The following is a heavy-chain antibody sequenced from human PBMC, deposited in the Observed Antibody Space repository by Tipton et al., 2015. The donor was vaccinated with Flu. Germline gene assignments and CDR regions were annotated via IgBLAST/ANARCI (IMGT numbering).Heavy chain of an antibody. CDR3: SRRDYSNYVSDPKRWFDP. D-gene: IGHD4-11*01. CDR2: VSRTGST. J-gene: IGHJ5*02. Sequence: TLSLTCAVSGDSISSDYHWGWIRQFPGKGLEWLGTVSRTGSTVYNPSLTSRVTISIDRSKNQFSLNLKSVTAADMAVYYCSRRDYSNYVSDPKRWFDPWCQGTLVAVPS. V-gene: IGHV4-38-2*01. CDR1: GDSISSDYH.